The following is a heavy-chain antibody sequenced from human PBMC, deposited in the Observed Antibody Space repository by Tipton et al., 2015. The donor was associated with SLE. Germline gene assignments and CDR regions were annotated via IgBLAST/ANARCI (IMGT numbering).Heavy chain of an antibody. CDR2: ISSSSSTI. J-gene: IGHJ4*02. CDR3: ARDGTQQWLVFPFDY. CDR1: GFTFSSYS. Sequence: SLRLSCAASGFTFSSYSMNWVHQAPGKGLEWVSYISSSSSTIYYADSVKGRFTISRDNAKNSLYLQMNSLRAEDTAVYYCARDGTQQWLVFPFDYCCQGTLVTVSS. D-gene: IGHD6-19*01. V-gene: IGHV3-48*01.